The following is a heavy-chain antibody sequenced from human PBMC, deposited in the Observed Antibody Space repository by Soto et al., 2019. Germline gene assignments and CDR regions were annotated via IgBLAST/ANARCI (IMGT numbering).Heavy chain of an antibody. V-gene: IGHV4-61*01. CDR3: ARSGSGSGWL. Sequence: SETLSLTCTVSGGSVSSGRFYWSWIRQPPGKGLEWIGYIYYSGSTKYNPSLRSRVTISVDTSKNQFSLKLTSVAAADTAVYYCARSGSGSGWLGGQGTLVTVSS. CDR2: IYYSGST. CDR1: GGSVSSGRFY. J-gene: IGHJ4*02. D-gene: IGHD6-19*01.